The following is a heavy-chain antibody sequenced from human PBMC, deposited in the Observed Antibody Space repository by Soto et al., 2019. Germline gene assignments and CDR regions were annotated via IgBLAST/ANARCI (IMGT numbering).Heavy chain of an antibody. V-gene: IGHV4-59*01. J-gene: IGHJ5*02. CDR1: GGSTSSYY. Sequence: QVQLQESGPGLVKPSETLSLTCSVSGGSTSSYYWSWIRQPPGKGLEWIGYIYYSGSTDYSPSLKSRVTMSIDTSQNPVSLTLTSVPNAATAVYYWAATPRSWGQGTLVTVSS. CDR3: AATPRS. CDR2: IYYSGST. D-gene: IGHD2-15*01.